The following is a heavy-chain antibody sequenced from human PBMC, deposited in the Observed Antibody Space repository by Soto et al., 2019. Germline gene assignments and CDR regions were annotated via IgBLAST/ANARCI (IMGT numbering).Heavy chain of an antibody. CDR1: GYTFTDAW. CDR3: ARRIGHDAFDI. J-gene: IGHJ3*02. Sequence: GESLKISCKASGYTFTDAWIGWVRQMPGKGLEWMGIVYPGDSQTRYSPSFQGQVTISDDKSISTAYLQWSSLKASDTAMYYCARRIGHDAFDIWGQGTMVTVSS. CDR2: VYPGDSQT. V-gene: IGHV5-51*01.